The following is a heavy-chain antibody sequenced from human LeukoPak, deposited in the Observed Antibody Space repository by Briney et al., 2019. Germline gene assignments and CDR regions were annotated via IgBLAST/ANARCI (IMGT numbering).Heavy chain of an antibody. CDR1: GFTFSSYS. J-gene: IGHJ4*02. CDR3: ARDAVYSSSWQYY. Sequence: PGGSLRLSCAASGFTFSSYSMNWVRQAPGKGLEWVSSISSSSYIYYADSVKGRFTISRDNAKNSVYLQMKSLRAEDTAVYYCARDAVYSSSWQYYWGQGTLVTVSS. V-gene: IGHV3-21*01. D-gene: IGHD6-13*01. CDR2: ISSSSYI.